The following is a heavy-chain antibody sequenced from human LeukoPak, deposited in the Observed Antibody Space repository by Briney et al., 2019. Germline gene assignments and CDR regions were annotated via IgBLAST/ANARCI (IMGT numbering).Heavy chain of an antibody. J-gene: IGHJ4*02. D-gene: IGHD3-10*01. CDR1: GFTFSNAW. Sequence: PGGSLRLSCAASGFTFSNAWMSWVRQAPGKGLEWVSLIYISGVTKYADSVQGRFTISRDNSKNTLYLQMNSLRAEDTAVYYCAQRSPSYWGQGTLVTVSS. V-gene: IGHV3-66*01. CDR2: IYISGVT. CDR3: AQRSPSY.